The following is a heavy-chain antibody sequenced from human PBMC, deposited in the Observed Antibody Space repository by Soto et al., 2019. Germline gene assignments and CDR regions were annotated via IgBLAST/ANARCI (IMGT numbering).Heavy chain of an antibody. D-gene: IGHD6-19*01. CDR2: IYCTGST. Sequence: SATLSITCTVSGGSFSSGDYYWSWVRQPPGKGLEWIGYIYCTGSTFNNPSLKSRVSISIDTSKTQFSLKLSSVTAADTAVYYCARATWLVRGVWFDPWGQGTLVTVSS. CDR3: ARATWLVRGVWFDP. CDR1: GGSFSSGDYY. J-gene: IGHJ5*02. V-gene: IGHV4-30-4*02.